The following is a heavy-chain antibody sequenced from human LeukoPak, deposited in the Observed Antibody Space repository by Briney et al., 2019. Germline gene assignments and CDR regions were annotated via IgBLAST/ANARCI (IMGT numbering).Heavy chain of an antibody. D-gene: IGHD3-22*01. CDR1: GYTFTSYD. V-gene: IGHV1-8*01. Sequence: ASVKVSCKASGYTFTSYDINWVRQATGQGLEWMGWMNPNSGNTGYAQKFQGRVTMTRNTSISTAYMELSSLRSEDTAVYYCARILYYDSSGYHGNDAFDIWGQGTMVTVSS. J-gene: IGHJ3*02. CDR2: MNPNSGNT. CDR3: ARILYYDSSGYHGNDAFDI.